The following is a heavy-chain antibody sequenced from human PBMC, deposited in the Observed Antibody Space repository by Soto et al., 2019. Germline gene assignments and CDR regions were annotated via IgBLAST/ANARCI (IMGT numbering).Heavy chain of an antibody. Sequence: QITLKESGPTLVKPTQTLTLTCTFSGFSLSTNGVGVGCIRQPPGKALEWLALIYWDDDKRYSPSLKNRLTITKDTSKNQVVLTMTNMDPVDTATYYCAHTVVVLPYHWYFDLWGRGTLVTVSS. CDR1: GFSLSTNGVG. J-gene: IGHJ2*01. V-gene: IGHV2-5*02. D-gene: IGHD2-15*01. CDR2: IYWDDDK. CDR3: AHTVVVLPYHWYFDL.